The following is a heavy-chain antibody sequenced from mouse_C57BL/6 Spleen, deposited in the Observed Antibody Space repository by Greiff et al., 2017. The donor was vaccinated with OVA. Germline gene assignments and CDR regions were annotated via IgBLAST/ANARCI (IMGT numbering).Heavy chain of an antibody. CDR3: ASAVVAPFAY. Sequence: EVKLVESGPELVKPSASVKISCKASGYSFTDYNMNWVKQSNGKSLEWIGVINPNYGTTSYNQKFKGKATLTVDQSSSTAYMQLNSLTSENSAVYYCASAVVAPFAYWGQGTLVTVSA. D-gene: IGHD1-1*01. CDR2: INPNYGTT. J-gene: IGHJ3*01. CDR1: GYSFTDYN. V-gene: IGHV1-39*01.